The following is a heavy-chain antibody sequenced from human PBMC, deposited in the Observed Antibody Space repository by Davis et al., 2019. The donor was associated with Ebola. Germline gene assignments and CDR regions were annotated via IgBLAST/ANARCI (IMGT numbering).Heavy chain of an antibody. V-gene: IGHV4-61*01. Sequence: MPSETLSLTCTVSGGSVSSGYYYWSWVRQPPGRGLEWIGHIYFIGSTNYNSSLSSRVTISLDTSKNQFSLKLTSVTAADTAVYYCARHSLGYSYVFDYWGQGTLVTVSS. CDR1: GGSVSSGYYY. CDR2: IYFIGST. J-gene: IGHJ4*02. CDR3: ARHSLGYSYVFDY. D-gene: IGHD5-18*01.